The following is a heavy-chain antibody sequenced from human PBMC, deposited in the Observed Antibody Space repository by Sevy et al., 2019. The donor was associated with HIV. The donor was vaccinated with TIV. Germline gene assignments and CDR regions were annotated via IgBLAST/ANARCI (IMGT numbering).Heavy chain of an antibody. D-gene: IGHD6-6*01. J-gene: IGHJ4*02. CDR1: GFTVSSYA. V-gene: IGHV3-30-3*01. CDR2: ISYDGSNK. CDR3: ARGPDSSSSDY. Sequence: GGSLRLSCAASGFTVSSYAMHWVRQAPGKGLEWVAVISYDGSNKYYADSVKGRFTISRDNSKNTLYLQMNSLRAEDTAVYYCARGPDSSSSDYWGQGTLVTVSS.